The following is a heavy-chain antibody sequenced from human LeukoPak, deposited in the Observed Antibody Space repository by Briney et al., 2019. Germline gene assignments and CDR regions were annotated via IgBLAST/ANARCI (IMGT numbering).Heavy chain of an antibody. D-gene: IGHD3-10*01. V-gene: IGHV4-59*01. CDR3: ARLGSASWYFDL. J-gene: IGHJ2*01. Sequence: SETLSLTCTVSGGSISSYYWSWIRQPAGKGLEWIAYIYYSGSTSYNPSLKSRVTILLDTSKNQLSLKLNSVTAADTAVYYCARLGSASWYFDLWGRGSLVTVSS. CDR1: GGSISSYY. CDR2: IYYSGST.